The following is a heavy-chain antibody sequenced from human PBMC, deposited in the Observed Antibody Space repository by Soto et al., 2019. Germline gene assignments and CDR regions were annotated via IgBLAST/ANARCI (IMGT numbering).Heavy chain of an antibody. D-gene: IGHD3-10*01. V-gene: IGHV1-69*02. CDR1: GGTFSSYT. CDR2: SIPMLGMS. CDR3: ATNYGSGSPPFDY. J-gene: IGHJ4*02. Sequence: QVQLVQSGPEVKKPGSSVRVSCTASGGTFSSYTINWVRQVPGQGPEWMGRSIPMLGMSNYARKFQGRVMMIADKSSNTVYMELSSLRSEDTAIYYCATNYGSGSPPFDYWGQGTLVTVSS.